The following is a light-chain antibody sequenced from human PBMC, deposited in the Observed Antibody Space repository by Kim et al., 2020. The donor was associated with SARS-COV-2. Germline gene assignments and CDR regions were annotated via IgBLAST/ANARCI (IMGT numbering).Light chain of an antibody. J-gene: IGKJ3*01. CDR2: AAS. CDR1: QSVSSSY. CDR3: KHYDSSSGVT. V-gene: IGKV3-20*01. Sequence: EIVLTQSPGTLSLSPGERATLSCRASQSVSSSYLAWYQQKPGQAPRLLIYAASSRATGIPDRFSGSGSGTDFTLTISRLEPEDLAMYYCKHYDSSSGVTFGPGTKVDIK.